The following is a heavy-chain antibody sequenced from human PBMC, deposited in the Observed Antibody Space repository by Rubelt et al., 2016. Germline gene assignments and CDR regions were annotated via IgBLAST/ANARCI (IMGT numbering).Heavy chain of an antibody. J-gene: IGHJ4*02. D-gene: IGHD3-9*01. Sequence: YDGSNKYYADSVKGRFTISRDNSKNTLYLQMNSLRAEDTAVYYCAREGNYDILTGYCLDYWGQGTLVTVSS. V-gene: IGHV3-30*01. CDR3: AREGNYDILTGYCLDY. CDR2: YDGSNK.